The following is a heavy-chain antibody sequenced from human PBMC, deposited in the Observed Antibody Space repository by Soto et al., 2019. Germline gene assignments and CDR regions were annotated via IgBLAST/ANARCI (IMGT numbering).Heavy chain of an antibody. CDR3: TRGAGAPWVRFDS. J-gene: IGHJ4*02. D-gene: IGHD3-16*01. CDR1: GYSITSGFY. CDR2: ISYSAKT. Sequence: SETLSLTCGVSGYSITSGFYWGWVRQSPGKGLEWIGTISYSAKTFYNPSLASRFSMAVDSSKNQFSLRLTSVTAADTALYYWTRGAGAPWVRFDSWGRGILVTVSS. V-gene: IGHV4-38-2*01.